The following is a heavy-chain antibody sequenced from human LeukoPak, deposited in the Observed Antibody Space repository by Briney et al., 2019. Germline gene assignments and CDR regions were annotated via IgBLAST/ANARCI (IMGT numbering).Heavy chain of an antibody. J-gene: IGHJ6*03. CDR3: AKSGGSYYDYYYYYMDV. CDR1: GFTFSSYG. D-gene: IGHD1-26*01. Sequence: GGSLRLSCAASGFTFSSYGMHWVRQAPGKGLEWVAVISYDGSNKYYADSVKGRFTISRDNSKNTLYLQMNSLRAEDTAVYYCAKSGGSYYDYYYYYMDVWGKGTTVTVSS. CDR2: ISYDGSNK. V-gene: IGHV3-30*18.